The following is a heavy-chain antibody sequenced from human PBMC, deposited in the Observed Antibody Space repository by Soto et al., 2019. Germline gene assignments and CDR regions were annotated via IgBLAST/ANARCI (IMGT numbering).Heavy chain of an antibody. CDR3: ARLYDGGNSGAFDY. J-gene: IGHJ4*02. CDR1: GGSISSSSYY. D-gene: IGHD2-21*02. CDR2: IYYSGST. V-gene: IGHV4-39*01. Sequence: SETLSLTCTVSGGSISSSSYYWGWIRQPPGKGLEWIGGIYYSGSTYYNPSLKSRVTISVDTSKNQFSLKLSSVTAADTAVYYCARLYDGGNSGAFDYWGQGTLVTVSS.